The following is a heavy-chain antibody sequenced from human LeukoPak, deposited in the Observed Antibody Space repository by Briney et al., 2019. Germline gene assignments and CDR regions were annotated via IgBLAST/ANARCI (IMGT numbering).Heavy chain of an antibody. J-gene: IGHJ4*02. Sequence: SVKVSCKASGGTFSRYAITWVRQAPGHGLEWRGGIIPIFGTTTYAQNLQGRVTITRDESMSTAYMELSSLRSEDTAVYYCARGMTGNNPLDCWGQGTLVTVSS. CDR3: ARGMTGNNPLDC. CDR2: IIPIFGTT. D-gene: IGHD1-1*01. CDR1: GGTFSRYA. V-gene: IGHV1-69*05.